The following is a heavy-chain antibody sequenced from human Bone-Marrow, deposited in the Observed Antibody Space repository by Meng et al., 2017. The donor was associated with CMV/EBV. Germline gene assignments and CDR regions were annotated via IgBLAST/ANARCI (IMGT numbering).Heavy chain of an antibody. V-gene: IGHV3-21*01. J-gene: IGHJ4*02. Sequence: GESLKISCAASGFTFSSYSMNWVRQAPGKGLEWVSSISSSSSYIYYADSEKGRFTISRDNAKNSLYLQMNSLRAEDTAVYYCARDGSSWPGAFDYWGQGTLVTVSS. CDR3: ARDGSSWPGAFDY. D-gene: IGHD6-13*01. CDR1: GFTFSSYS. CDR2: ISSSSSYI.